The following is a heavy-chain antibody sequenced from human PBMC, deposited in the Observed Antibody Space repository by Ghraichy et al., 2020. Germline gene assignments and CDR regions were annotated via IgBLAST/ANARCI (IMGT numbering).Heavy chain of an antibody. CDR2: IYSGGST. V-gene: IGHV3-66*02. Sequence: SCAASGFTVSSNYMSWVRQAPGKGLEWVSVIYSGGSTYYADSVKGRFTISRDNSKNTLYLQMNSLRAEETAVYYCARDSYCSSTSCNGDIWGQGTMVTVSS. J-gene: IGHJ3*02. CDR3: ARDSYCSSTSCNGDI. D-gene: IGHD2-2*01. CDR1: GFTVSSNY.